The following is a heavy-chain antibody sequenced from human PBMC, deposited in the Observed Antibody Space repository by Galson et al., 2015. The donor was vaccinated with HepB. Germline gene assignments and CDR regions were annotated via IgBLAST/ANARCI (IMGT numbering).Heavy chain of an antibody. CDR1: GYTFTNYW. J-gene: IGHJ6*02. Sequence: QSGADVKKPGESLKISCPISGYTFTNYWIGCVRQLPGKGLEWMATISPGDSTTTYSPSFQGTVTISTDKFSSTAYLRWSSLKAPWTANYSSARHVTDTTMTYGMDVWGQGTTVTVSS. CDR3: ARHVTDTTMTYGMDV. CDR2: ISPGDSTT. D-gene: IGHD5-18*01. V-gene: IGHV5-51*01.